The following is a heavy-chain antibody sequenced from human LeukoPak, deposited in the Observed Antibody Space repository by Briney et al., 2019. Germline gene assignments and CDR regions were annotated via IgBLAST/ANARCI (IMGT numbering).Heavy chain of an antibody. V-gene: IGHV4-39*01. Sequence: KPSETLSLTCTVSGGSISSSSYYWGWIRQPPGKGLECIGSMYYSGSTYYNPPLKSRVTISVDTSKNEFSLNLRSVTAADTAVYYCVRLNGGYYEAIFDYWGQGTLVTL. CDR1: GGSISSSSYY. CDR3: VRLNGGYYEAIFDY. D-gene: IGHD3-22*01. CDR2: MYYSGST. J-gene: IGHJ4*02.